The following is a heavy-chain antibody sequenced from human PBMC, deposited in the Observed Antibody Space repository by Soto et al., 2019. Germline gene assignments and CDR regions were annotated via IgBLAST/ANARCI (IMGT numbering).Heavy chain of an antibody. V-gene: IGHV4-59*01. D-gene: IGHD5-12*01. J-gene: IGHJ4*02. CDR2: IYYSGST. CDR3: AREGNLGRWLQPLDF. Sequence: SETLSLTCTVSGGSISSYYWSWIRQPPGKGLEWTGYIYYSGSTKYNPSLKSRVTMSVDTSKNQFSLKLISVTAADTAKYFCAREGNLGRWLQPLDFWGQGTLVTVSS. CDR1: GGSISSYY.